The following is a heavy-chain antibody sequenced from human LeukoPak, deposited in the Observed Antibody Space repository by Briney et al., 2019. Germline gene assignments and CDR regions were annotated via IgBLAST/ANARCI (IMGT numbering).Heavy chain of an antibody. J-gene: IGHJ4*02. D-gene: IGHD4-11*01. CDR2: ISYDGTYE. Sequence: PGGSLRLSCTASGFAFSCCGMHWVRQAPGKELEWVAIISYDGTYEYFADSVTGRFTISRDNSKNTLSLQMNSLRAEDTAVYYCAREDSNNFDYWGQGTLVTVSS. CDR1: GFAFSCCG. V-gene: IGHV3-30*03. CDR3: AREDSNNFDY.